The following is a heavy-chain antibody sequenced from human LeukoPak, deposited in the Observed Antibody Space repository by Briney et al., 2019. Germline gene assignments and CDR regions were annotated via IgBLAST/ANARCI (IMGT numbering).Heavy chain of an antibody. CDR3: AKDLRGSITMVRGVYY. J-gene: IGHJ4*02. V-gene: IGHV3-11*01. CDR1: GFIFSDYY. D-gene: IGHD3-10*01. CDR2: IGSSDNII. Sequence: GGSLRLSCAASGFIFSDYYMTWIRQAPGKGLEWVSYIGSSDNIIDYADSVKGRFTISRDNAKNSLHLQMHSLRVEDTAVYYCAKDLRGSITMVRGVYYWGQGTLVTVPS.